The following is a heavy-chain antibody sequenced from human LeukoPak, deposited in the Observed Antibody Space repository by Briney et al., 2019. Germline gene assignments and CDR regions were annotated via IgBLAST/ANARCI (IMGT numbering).Heavy chain of an antibody. D-gene: IGHD3-10*02. CDR2: ISSSGSTI. CDR3: AELGITMIGGV. Sequence: GGSLRLSCAASGFTFSSYEMNWVRQAPGKGLEWVSYISSSGSTIYYADSVKGRFTISSDNAKHSLYLQMNSLRAEDTAVYYCAELGITMIGGVWGKGTTVTISS. J-gene: IGHJ6*04. V-gene: IGHV3-48*03. CDR1: GFTFSSYE.